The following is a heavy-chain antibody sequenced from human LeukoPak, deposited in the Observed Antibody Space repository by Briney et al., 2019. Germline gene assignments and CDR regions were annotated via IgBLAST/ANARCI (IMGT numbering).Heavy chain of an antibody. D-gene: IGHD6-13*01. CDR1: GFTFSTYW. Sequence: GGSLRLSCAASGFTFSTYWMSWVRQAPGKGLEWVANIKQDGSEKYYLDSVKGRFTISRDNAKNSLYLQMNSLRAEDTAAYFCTREAAAGIDYWGQGTLVTVSS. CDR2: IKQDGSEK. V-gene: IGHV3-7*01. J-gene: IGHJ4*02. CDR3: TREAAAGIDY.